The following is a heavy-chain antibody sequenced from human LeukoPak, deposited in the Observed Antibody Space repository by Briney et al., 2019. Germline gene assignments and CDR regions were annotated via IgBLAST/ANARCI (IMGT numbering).Heavy chain of an antibody. CDR1: GFTVSSNY. CDR2: IYNDGGT. J-gene: IGHJ3*01. CDR3: VKRLTLGDLSIKGAFAL. V-gene: IGHV3-53*01. Sequence: GGSLRLSCAASGFTVSSNYMSWVRQGPGRGLEWVALIYNDGGTHYTDSVKGRFTISRDTSRNTLFLQMNSLRVEDSSMYYCVKRLTLGDLSIKGAFALWGQGTMVTVAS. D-gene: IGHD3-16*02.